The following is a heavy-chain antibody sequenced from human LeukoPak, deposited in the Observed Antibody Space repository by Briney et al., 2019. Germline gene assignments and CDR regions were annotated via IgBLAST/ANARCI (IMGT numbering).Heavy chain of an antibody. Sequence: SETLSHTCTVSGGSISSYYWSWIRQPPGKGLEWIGYIYYSGSTNYNPSLKSRVTISVDTSKNQFSLKLSSVTAADTAVYYCARLRKEQWLVPDFDYWGQGTLVTVSS. D-gene: IGHD6-19*01. CDR2: IYYSGST. V-gene: IGHV4-59*08. CDR1: GGSISSYY. CDR3: ARLRKEQWLVPDFDY. J-gene: IGHJ4*02.